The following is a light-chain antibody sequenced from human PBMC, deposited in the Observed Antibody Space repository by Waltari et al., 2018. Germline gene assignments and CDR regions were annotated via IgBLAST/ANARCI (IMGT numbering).Light chain of an antibody. V-gene: IGLV2-23*02. Sequence: QSALTQPASVSGSPGQSITISCTGTSSDVGSYNPASWYQQHPGKAPKLMIYEVSKRPSGVSNRFSGSKSGNTASLTISGLQAEDEADYYCCSYAGSSDVVFGGGTKLTVL. J-gene: IGLJ2*01. CDR1: SSDVGSYNP. CDR3: CSYAGSSDVV. CDR2: EVS.